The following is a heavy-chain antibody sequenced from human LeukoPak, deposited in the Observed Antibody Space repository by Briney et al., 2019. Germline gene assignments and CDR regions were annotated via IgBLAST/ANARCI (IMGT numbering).Heavy chain of an antibody. CDR3: ARVGPVGIQLWHDAFDI. Sequence: SETLSLTCAVYGGSFSGYYWSWIRQPPGKGLEWIGYIYYSGSTNYNPSLKSRVTISVDTSKNQFSLKLSSVTAADTAVYYCARVGPVGIQLWHDAFDIWGQGTMVTVSS. J-gene: IGHJ3*02. D-gene: IGHD5-18*01. V-gene: IGHV4-59*01. CDR1: GGSFSGYY. CDR2: IYYSGST.